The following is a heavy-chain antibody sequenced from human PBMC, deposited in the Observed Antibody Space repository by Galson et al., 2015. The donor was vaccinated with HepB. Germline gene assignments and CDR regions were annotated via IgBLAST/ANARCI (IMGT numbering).Heavy chain of an antibody. Sequence: SLRLSCAASGFRFSSYGMTWVRQVPGKGLEWVSSISGDGGRIYIADSVKGRFTISRDNSKNIVYLQMSGLRATDTAVYYCAKVGVMASNVPWDLHYWGQGTLVTVSS. V-gene: IGHV3-23*01. CDR3: AKVGVMASNVPWDLHY. CDR1: GFRFSSYG. J-gene: IGHJ4*02. CDR2: ISGDGGRI. D-gene: IGHD3-16*01.